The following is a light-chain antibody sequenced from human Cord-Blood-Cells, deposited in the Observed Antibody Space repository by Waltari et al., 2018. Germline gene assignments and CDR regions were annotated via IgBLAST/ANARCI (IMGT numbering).Light chain of an antibody. CDR2: DVS. CDR1: SSDVGGYNY. V-gene: IGLV2-11*01. J-gene: IGLJ3*02. Sequence: QSALTQPRSVSGSPGQSVTISCTGTSSDVGGYNYVSWYQQHPGKAPKLMIYDVSKRPSGVPDRFSGSKSGNTASLTISGLQAEDEADYYCGSYAGSYTFWVFGGGTKLTVL. CDR3: GSYAGSYTFWV.